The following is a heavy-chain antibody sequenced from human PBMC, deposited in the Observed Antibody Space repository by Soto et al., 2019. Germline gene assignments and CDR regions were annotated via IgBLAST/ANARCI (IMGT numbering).Heavy chain of an antibody. Sequence: QVQLVQSGAEVKKPGSSVKVSCKASGGTFSSYTISWVRQAPGQGLEWMGRIIPILGIANYAQRFQGRVTITADKPTSTAYMELSSLRSEDTAVYYCASQNHIAVAGTGSEYYFDYWGQGTLVTVSS. CDR1: GGTFSSYT. CDR2: IIPILGIA. J-gene: IGHJ4*02. CDR3: ASQNHIAVAGTGSEYYFDY. D-gene: IGHD6-19*01. V-gene: IGHV1-69*02.